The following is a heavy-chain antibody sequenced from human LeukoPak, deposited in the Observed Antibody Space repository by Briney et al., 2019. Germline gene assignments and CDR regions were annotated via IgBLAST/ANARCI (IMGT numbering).Heavy chain of an antibody. V-gene: IGHV4-34*01. D-gene: IGHD6-19*01. Sequence: SETLSLTCAVYGGSFSGYYWSWIRQPPGKGLEWIGEINHSGSTNYNLSLKSRVTISVDTSKNQFSLKLSSVTAADTAVYYCARGYSSGWYVRNWFDPWGQGALVTVSS. CDR1: GGSFSGYY. CDR3: ARGYSSGWYVRNWFDP. CDR2: INHSGST. J-gene: IGHJ5*02.